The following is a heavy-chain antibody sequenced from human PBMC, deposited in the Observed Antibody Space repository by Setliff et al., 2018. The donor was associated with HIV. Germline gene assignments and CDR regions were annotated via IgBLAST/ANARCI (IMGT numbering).Heavy chain of an antibody. Sequence: PSETLSLTCTVSGGSISGGGYYWSWIRQPAGKGLEWIGRIYASGRTNYNPSLKSRVTLSVDTSKNQFSLKVTSVTAADTAVYYCARGIQFSATTYYYYYMDDWGRGTTVTVSS. D-gene: IGHD5-18*01. CDR1: GGSISGGGYY. J-gene: IGHJ6*03. CDR3: ARGIQFSATTYYYYYMDD. CDR2: IYASGRT. V-gene: IGHV4-61*02.